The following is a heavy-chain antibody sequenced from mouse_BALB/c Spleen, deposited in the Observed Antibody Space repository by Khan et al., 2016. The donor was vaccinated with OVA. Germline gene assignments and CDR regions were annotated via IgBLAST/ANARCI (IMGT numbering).Heavy chain of an antibody. CDR1: GYTFTSYT. CDR3: VRDGADHRNDGWFAY. V-gene: IGHV1-4*01. J-gene: IGHJ3*01. Sequence: QVQLQQSGAELARPGASVKMSCKASGYTFTSYTIHWIKKRPGQGLEWIGYINPSNGYTNYNQKFKDKATLTTDKSSTTAYLQLSSVTSDDSAVYNCVRDGADHRNDGWFAYWGQGTLVTVSA. CDR2: INPSNGYT. D-gene: IGHD2-14*01.